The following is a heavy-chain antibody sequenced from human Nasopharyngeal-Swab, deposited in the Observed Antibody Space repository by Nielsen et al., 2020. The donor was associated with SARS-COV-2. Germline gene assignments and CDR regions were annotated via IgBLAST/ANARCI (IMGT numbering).Heavy chain of an antibody. V-gene: IGHV4-34*01. CDR2: INHSGST. J-gene: IGHJ4*02. CDR3: ARRRGYSGYACLDY. Sequence: RQAPGKGLEWIGEINHSGSTNYNPSLKSRVTISVDTSKNQFSLKLSSVTAADTAVYYCARRRGYSGYACLDYWGQGTLVTVSS. D-gene: IGHD5-12*01.